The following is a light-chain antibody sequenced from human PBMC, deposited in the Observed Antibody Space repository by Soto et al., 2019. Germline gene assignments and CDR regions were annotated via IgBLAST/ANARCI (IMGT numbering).Light chain of an antibody. J-gene: IGKJ1*01. CDR3: QQYGSSGT. CDR1: QSVSRF. Sequence: EIVLTQSPATLSLSPGERATLSCRASQSVSRFLGWYQQKPGQAPRLLIYDASNMATGIPDRFSGSGSGTDFTLTISRLEPEDFAVYYCQQYGSSGTFGQGTKVDIK. CDR2: DAS. V-gene: IGKV3-20*01.